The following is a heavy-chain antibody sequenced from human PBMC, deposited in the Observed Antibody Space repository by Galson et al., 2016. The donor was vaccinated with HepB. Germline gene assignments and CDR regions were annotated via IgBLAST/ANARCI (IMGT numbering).Heavy chain of an antibody. CDR2: IYYTGSI. D-gene: IGHD1-1*01. Sequence: SETLSLTCAVSGLSIRSSNWWGWIRQSPGQALEYIGYIYYTGSIYYNPSLRGRVLLSVDTSTNQFSLRLSSVTAADTAVYYCARHCLFRTGTNSDDAFDVWGQGTMVTVSS. CDR1: GLSIRSSNW. CDR3: ARHCLFRTGTNSDDAFDV. V-gene: IGHV4-28*05. J-gene: IGHJ3*01.